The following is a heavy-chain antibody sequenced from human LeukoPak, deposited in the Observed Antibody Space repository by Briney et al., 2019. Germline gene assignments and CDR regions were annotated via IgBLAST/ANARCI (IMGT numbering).Heavy chain of an antibody. V-gene: IGHV3-21*01. J-gene: IGHJ5*02. Sequence: GGSLRLSCAASGFTFSSYSMKWVRQAPGKGLEWVSSISSSSSHIYYADSVKGRFTISRDNAKNSLYLQIDRLRAEDTAVYYCARAGKQLVRVNWFVPWGEGTLVTVCS. D-gene: IGHD6-13*01. CDR1: GFTFSSYS. CDR3: ARAGKQLVRVNWFVP. CDR2: ISSSSSHI.